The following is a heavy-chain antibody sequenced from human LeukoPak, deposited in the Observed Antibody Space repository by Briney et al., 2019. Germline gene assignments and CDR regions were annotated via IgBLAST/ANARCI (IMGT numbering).Heavy chain of an antibody. J-gene: IGHJ6*02. CDR1: GFTFSIYE. CDR3: TRSDIVLMVYAPYGMDV. V-gene: IGHV3-48*03. CDR2: ISSSGSTI. Sequence: PGGSLRLSCAASGFTFSIYEMNWVRQAPGKGLEWVSYISSSGSTIYYADSVKGRFTISRDNAKNSLYLQMNSLRAEDTAVYYFTRSDIVLMVYAPYGMDVWGQGTTVTVSS. D-gene: IGHD2-8*01.